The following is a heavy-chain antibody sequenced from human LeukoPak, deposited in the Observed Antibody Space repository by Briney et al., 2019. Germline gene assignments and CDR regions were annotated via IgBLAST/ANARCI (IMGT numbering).Heavy chain of an antibody. V-gene: IGHV3-7*01. Sequence: GRSLRLSCAASGITFSYYWMSWVRQAPGTGLEWVANIKQDGTVQYYLDSVRGRFTISRDNGKNSLYLQMNKLRADDTAVYYCARASSRGGYCKSTSCSYFFDSWGQGTLVTVSS. D-gene: IGHD2-2*01. CDR3: ARASSRGGYCKSTSCSYFFDS. CDR1: GITFSYYW. J-gene: IGHJ4*02. CDR2: IKQDGTVQ.